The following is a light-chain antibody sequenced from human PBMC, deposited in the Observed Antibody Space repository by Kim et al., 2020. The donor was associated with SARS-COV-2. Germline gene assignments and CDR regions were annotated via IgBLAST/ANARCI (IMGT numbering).Light chain of an antibody. J-gene: IGKJ1*01. Sequence: SASVGDRVTITGRASQVINNYLAWYQQKPGKAPTVLIYGASTLHSGVPSRFSGSGSGTDFTLTISSLQPEDVGTYYCQKYDSAPWTFGHGTKVDIK. CDR2: GAS. CDR1: QVINNY. V-gene: IGKV1-27*01. CDR3: QKYDSAPWT.